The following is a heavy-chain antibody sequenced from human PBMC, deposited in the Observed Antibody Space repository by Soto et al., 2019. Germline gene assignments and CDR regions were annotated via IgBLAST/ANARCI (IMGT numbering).Heavy chain of an antibody. D-gene: IGHD1-26*01. CDR2: ISYEGISK. V-gene: IGHV3-30*03. CDR3: ARNRGVSAGVPFDP. CDR1: GFMFRHFG. Sequence: QEQLVQSGGGVVQPGGSLRLSCVGSGFMFRHFGMHWVRQAPGKALEWVAFISYEGISKYFGDSLKDPFTISRDNSKNTLYLKMNSLRPADTAFYYCARNRGVSAGVPFDPWGQGSLVTVSS. J-gene: IGHJ5*02.